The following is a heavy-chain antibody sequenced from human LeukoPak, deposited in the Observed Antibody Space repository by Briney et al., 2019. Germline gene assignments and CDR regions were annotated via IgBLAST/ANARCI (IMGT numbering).Heavy chain of an antibody. CDR3: AREMVGATAC. V-gene: IGHV4-61*02. CDR2: IYTSGST. CDR1: GGSISSGSYY. D-gene: IGHD1-26*01. Sequence: SQTLSLTCTVSGGSISSGSYYWSWIRQPAGKGLEWIGRIYTSGSTNYNPSLKSRVTISVDTSKNQFSLKLSSVTAADTAVYYCAREMVGATACWGQGTLVTVSS. J-gene: IGHJ4*02.